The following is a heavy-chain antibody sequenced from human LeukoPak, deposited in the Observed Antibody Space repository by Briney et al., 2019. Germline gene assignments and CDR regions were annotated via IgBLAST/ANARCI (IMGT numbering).Heavy chain of an antibody. V-gene: IGHV4-38-2*02. CDR3: ARDSSGYYHSTFDY. CDR1: GYSISSGYY. J-gene: IGHJ4*02. Sequence: PSETLSLTCTVSGYSISSGYYWGWIRQPPGKGLEWIGSIYHSGSTYYNPSLNSRVTISVDTSKNQFSLKLSSVTAADTAVYYCARDSSGYYHSTFDYWGQGTLVTVSS. D-gene: IGHD3-22*01. CDR2: IYHSGST.